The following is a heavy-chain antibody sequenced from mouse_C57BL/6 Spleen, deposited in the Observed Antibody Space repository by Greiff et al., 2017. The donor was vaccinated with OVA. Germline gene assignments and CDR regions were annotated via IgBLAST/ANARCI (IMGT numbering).Heavy chain of an antibody. Sequence: EVKLVESGGGLVKPGGSLKLSCAASGFTFSDYGMHWVRQAPEKGLEWVAYISSGSSTIYYADTVKGRFTISRDNAKNTLFLQMTSLRSEDTAMYYYAREGFYWYFDVWGTGTTVTVSS. CDR3: AREGFYWYFDV. J-gene: IGHJ1*03. CDR1: GFTFSDYG. CDR2: ISSGSSTI. V-gene: IGHV5-17*01.